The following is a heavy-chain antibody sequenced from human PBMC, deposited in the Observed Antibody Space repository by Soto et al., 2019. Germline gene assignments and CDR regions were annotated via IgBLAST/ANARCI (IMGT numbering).Heavy chain of an antibody. V-gene: IGHV3-23*01. CDR1: GFTFSNYA. Sequence: PGESLKISCAASGFTFSNYAMSWVRQAPGKGLEWVSALSGSGDNTYYADSVKGRFTISRDNSKNTLFVQMNSLRVEDTAIYFCARDHDDWNPADAFDIWGQGTMVTVSS. D-gene: IGHD1-1*01. CDR3: ARDHDDWNPADAFDI. J-gene: IGHJ3*02. CDR2: LSGSGDNT.